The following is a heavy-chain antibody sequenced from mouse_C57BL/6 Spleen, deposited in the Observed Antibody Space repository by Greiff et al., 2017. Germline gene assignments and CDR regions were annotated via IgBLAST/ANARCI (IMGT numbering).Heavy chain of an antibody. V-gene: IGHV3-6*01. CDR2: ISYDGSN. CDR3: ARENSFAY. Sequence: DVQLQESGPGLVKPSQSLSLTCSVTGYSITSGYYWNWIRQFPGNKLEWMGYISYDGSNNYNPSLKNRISITRDTSKNQFFLKLNSVTTEDTATYYCARENSFAYWGQGTLVTVSA. J-gene: IGHJ3*01. CDR1: GYSITSGYY.